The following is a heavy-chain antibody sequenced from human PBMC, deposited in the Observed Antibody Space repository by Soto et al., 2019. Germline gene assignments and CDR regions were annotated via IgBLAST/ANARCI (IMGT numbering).Heavy chain of an antibody. D-gene: IGHD2-21*02. Sequence: GGSLRLSCAASGFTFSDYYITWIRQAPGKGLEWVSYISSSSSYTNYADSVKGRFTISRDNAKNSLYLQMNSLRAEDTAVYYCARGPGLFNCGGDCRTLDYWGQGTLVTVSS. J-gene: IGHJ4*02. V-gene: IGHV3-11*06. CDR1: GFTFSDYY. CDR3: ARGPGLFNCGGDCRTLDY. CDR2: ISSSSSYT.